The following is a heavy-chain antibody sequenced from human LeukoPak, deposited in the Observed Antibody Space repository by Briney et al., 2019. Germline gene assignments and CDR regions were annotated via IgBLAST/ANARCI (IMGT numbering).Heavy chain of an antibody. CDR1: GGSIKTYY. J-gene: IGHJ5*02. Sequence: PSETLSLTCTVSGGSIKTYYWTWIRQPPGKGLEWIGYIYYSGSTYYNPSLKSRVTISVDTSKNQFSLKLSSVTAADTAVYYCARFVEYYDILTGYPGSWFDPWGQGTLVTVSS. CDR2: IYYSGST. V-gene: IGHV4-59*06. CDR3: ARFVEYYDILTGYPGSWFDP. D-gene: IGHD3-9*01.